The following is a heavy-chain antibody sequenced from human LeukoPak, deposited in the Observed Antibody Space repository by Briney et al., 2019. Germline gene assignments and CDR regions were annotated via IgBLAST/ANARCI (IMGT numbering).Heavy chain of an antibody. CDR2: MNPNSGNT. Sequence: ASVKVSCKASGYTFTSYDINWVRQATGQGLEWMGWMNPNSGNTGYAQKFQGRVTMTRNTSISTAYMELSSLRSEDTAVYYCARGGYDSSGDYYDYYYYYMDVWGKGTTVTVSS. V-gene: IGHV1-8*01. D-gene: IGHD3-22*01. CDR1: GYTFTSYD. J-gene: IGHJ6*03. CDR3: ARGGYDSSGDYYDYYYYYMDV.